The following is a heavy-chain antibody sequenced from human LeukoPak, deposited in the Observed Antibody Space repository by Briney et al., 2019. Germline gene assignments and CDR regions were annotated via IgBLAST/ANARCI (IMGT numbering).Heavy chain of an antibody. Sequence: SETLSLTCTVSGGSISSYYWSWIRQPPGKGPEWIGYIYYSGGTKYNPSLKSRVTISVDTSTNQFSLELSSVTAADTAVYYCARAVDYGTRGGTWFDPWGQGTLVTVSS. V-gene: IGHV4-59*01. J-gene: IGHJ5*02. CDR2: IYYSGGT. CDR1: GGSISSYY. D-gene: IGHD4-17*01. CDR3: ARAVDYGTRGGTWFDP.